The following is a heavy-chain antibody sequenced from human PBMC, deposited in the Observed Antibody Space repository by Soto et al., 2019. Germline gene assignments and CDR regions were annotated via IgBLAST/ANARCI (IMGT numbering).Heavy chain of an antibody. CDR3: AREENCSDGICYSEYFQR. J-gene: IGHJ1*01. Sequence: QVQLVQSGAEVKKPGASVKVSCKASGYIFTAYSMHWVRQAPGQGLEWMGVVNPSGGSTNYAQKFQGRITMTRATSTSTVYMDLRSLTSEDTAVYYFAREENCSDGICYSEYFQRWGQGTLVTVSS. V-gene: IGHV1-46*01. D-gene: IGHD2-15*01. CDR1: GYIFTAYS. CDR2: VNPSGGST.